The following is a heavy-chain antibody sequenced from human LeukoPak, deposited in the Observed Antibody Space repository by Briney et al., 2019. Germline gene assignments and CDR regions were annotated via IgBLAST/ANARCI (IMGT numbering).Heavy chain of an antibody. V-gene: IGHV3-7*01. D-gene: IGHD4-17*01. CDR3: AREYGHYYYYYMDV. CDR2: IKQDGSEK. J-gene: IGHJ6*03. CDR1: GFTFSSYW. Sequence: GGSLRLSCAASGFTFSSYWMSWVRQAPGKGLEWVANIKQDGSEKYYVDSVKGRFTISRDSAKNSLYLQMNSLRAEDTAVYYCAREYGHYYYYYMDVWGKGTTVTVSS.